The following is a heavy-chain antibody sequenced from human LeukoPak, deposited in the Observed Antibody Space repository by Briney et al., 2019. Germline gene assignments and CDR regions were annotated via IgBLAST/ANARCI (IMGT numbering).Heavy chain of an antibody. CDR2: IYSGGST. V-gene: IGHV3-53*05. J-gene: IGHJ4*02. CDR3: AKEVAGD. CDR1: GFTVSSNY. Sequence: GGSLRLSCAASGFTVSSNYMSWVRQAPGKGLEWVSIIYSGGSTFYADSVKGRFTISRDNSKNTLYLQMNSLRAEDTAVYYCAKEVAGDWGQGTLVTVSS.